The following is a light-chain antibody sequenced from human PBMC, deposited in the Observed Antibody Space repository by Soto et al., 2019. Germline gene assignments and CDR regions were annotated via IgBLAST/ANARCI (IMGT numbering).Light chain of an antibody. CDR1: SSDVGGYNY. V-gene: IGLV2-14*01. CDR3: SSYTSSSTYV. Sequence: QSVLTQPASVSGSPGQSITISCTGTSSDVGGYNYVSWYQQHPGKAPKLMIYDVSNRPSGVSNRSSGSKSGNTASLTISGLQAEDEADYYCSSYTSSSTYVFGTGTQLTVL. J-gene: IGLJ1*01. CDR2: DVS.